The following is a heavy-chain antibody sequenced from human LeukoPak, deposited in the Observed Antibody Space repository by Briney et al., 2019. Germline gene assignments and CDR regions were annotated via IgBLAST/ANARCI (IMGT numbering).Heavy chain of an antibody. CDR2: ISVDNGDT. J-gene: IGHJ4*02. CDR1: GYTFANYA. D-gene: IGHD2-21*02. CDR3: ARANCAGDCYLKH. Sequence: GASVKVSCKASGYTFANYAITWVRQAPGQGLEYMGWISVDNGDTNDAQTLQGRVTMTTDTSTNTAYMELRGLRSDDTAVYYCARANCAGDCYLKHWGQGTLVTVSS. V-gene: IGHV1-18*01.